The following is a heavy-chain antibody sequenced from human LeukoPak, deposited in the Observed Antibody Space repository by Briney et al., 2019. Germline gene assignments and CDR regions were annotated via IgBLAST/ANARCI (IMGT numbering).Heavy chain of an antibody. CDR1: GGSISSGSYY. CDR3: ARDPPRGYCSGGSCYSTPDYYFYGMDV. CDR2: IYTSGST. V-gene: IGHV4-61*02. Sequence: PSQTLSLTCTVSGGSISSGSYYWNWIRQPAGKGLEWIGRIYTSGSTIYNPSLKSRVTISVDTSKNQFSLKLSSVTAADTAVYYCARDPPRGYCSGGSCYSTPDYYFYGMDVWGQGTTVTVSS. J-gene: IGHJ6*02. D-gene: IGHD2-15*01.